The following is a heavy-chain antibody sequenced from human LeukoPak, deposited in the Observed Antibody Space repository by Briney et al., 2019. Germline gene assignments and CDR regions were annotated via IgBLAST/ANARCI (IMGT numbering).Heavy chain of an antibody. CDR1: GFTFSSYG. J-gene: IGHJ6*02. Sequence: GRSLRLSCVASGFTFSSYGMHWVRQAPGKGLEWVALIWSDGSNTYYGESVKGRFTISRDNSENTLYLQMSSLRAEDTAIYYCARVPFLPSSKTDYYYYGMDVWGQGTTATVSS. D-gene: IGHD2-2*01. V-gene: IGHV3-33*01. CDR2: IWSDGSNT. CDR3: ARVPFLPSSKTDYYYYGMDV.